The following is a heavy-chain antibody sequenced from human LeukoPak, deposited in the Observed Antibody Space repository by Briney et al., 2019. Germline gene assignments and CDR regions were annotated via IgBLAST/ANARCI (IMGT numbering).Heavy chain of an antibody. V-gene: IGHV4-39*07. CDR3: ARSDGYGLVGI. CDR1: GASISSGSNY. D-gene: IGHD3-10*01. J-gene: IGHJ3*02. Sequence: SETLSLTCSVSGASISSGSNYWGWIRQPPGKTREWIGSIYSSGSTYYNPSLKSRVIIRIDTPKNHFSLTLSSVTAADTAVYYCARSDGYGLVGIWGQGTMVTVSS. CDR2: IYSSGST.